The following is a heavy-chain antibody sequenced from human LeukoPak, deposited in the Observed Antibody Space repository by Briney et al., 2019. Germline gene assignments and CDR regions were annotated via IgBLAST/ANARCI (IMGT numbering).Heavy chain of an antibody. J-gene: IGHJ4*02. CDR2: ISSSSSYI. V-gene: IGHV3-11*06. D-gene: IGHD3-9*01. CDR1: GFTFSDYY. Sequence: GGALRLSCAASGFTFSDYYMSWIRQAAGKGLEWVSSISSSSSYIYYADSVKGRFTISRDNAKNSLYLQMNSLRAEDTAVYYCASELRYFDWLSTPYFDYWGQGTLVTVSS. CDR3: ASELRYFDWLSTPYFDY.